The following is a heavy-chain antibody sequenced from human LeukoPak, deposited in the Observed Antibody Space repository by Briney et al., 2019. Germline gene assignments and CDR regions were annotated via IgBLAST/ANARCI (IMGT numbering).Heavy chain of an antibody. CDR1: GFSFSTYG. CDR2: IWYDGSKA. J-gene: IGHJ4*02. V-gene: IGHV3-33*01. CDR3: ARDYRGGDCYTPPLGFNY. D-gene: IGHD2-21*02. Sequence: GGSLRLSCAASGFSFSTYGMHWVRQAPGKGLEWVAVIWYDGSKAYYADSVTGRFTISRDNSNNRVYLQMNSLRAEDTAVYYCARDYRGGDCYTPPLGFNYWGQGTLVTVSS.